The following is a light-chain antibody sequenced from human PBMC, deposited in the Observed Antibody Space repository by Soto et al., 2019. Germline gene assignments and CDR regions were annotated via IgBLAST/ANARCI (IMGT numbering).Light chain of an antibody. CDR2: EVT. J-gene: IGLJ3*02. Sequence: QSVLTQPASVSGSPGQSITISCTGTSGDIGVYDYVSWYQKHPGKAPKLMIYEVTYRPSGVSDRFSGSKSDNTASLTISGLQAEDEADYYCSSYTLSSTWVFGGGTKVTVL. V-gene: IGLV2-14*01. CDR3: SSYTLSSTWV. CDR1: SGDIGVYDY.